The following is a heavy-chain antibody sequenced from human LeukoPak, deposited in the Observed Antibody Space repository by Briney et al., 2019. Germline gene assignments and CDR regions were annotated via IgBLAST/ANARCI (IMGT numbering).Heavy chain of an antibody. CDR1: GFTFNNYG. J-gene: IGHJ5*02. D-gene: IGHD3-10*01. Sequence: GGSLRPSCAASGFTFNNYGMHWVRQAPGKGLEWVAVIWYHGSNQYYADSVKGRFTISRDTSKNTLYLQMNSLRAEDTAVYYCARAEGENWFDPWGQGTQVTVSS. CDR3: ARAEGENWFDP. CDR2: IWYHGSNQ. V-gene: IGHV3-33*01.